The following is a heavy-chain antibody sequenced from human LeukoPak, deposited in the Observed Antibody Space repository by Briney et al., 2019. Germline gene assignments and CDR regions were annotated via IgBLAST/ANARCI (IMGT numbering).Heavy chain of an antibody. CDR3: ARFPDSSGYYNDAFDI. J-gene: IGHJ3*02. Sequence: SETLSLTCTVSGGSISSYYWSWIRQPAGKGLEWIGRIYTSGSTNYNPSLKSRVTMSVDTSKNQFSLKLSSVTAADTAVYYCARFPDSSGYYNDAFDIWGQGTMVTVSS. D-gene: IGHD3-22*01. CDR1: GGSISSYY. CDR2: IYTSGST. V-gene: IGHV4-4*07.